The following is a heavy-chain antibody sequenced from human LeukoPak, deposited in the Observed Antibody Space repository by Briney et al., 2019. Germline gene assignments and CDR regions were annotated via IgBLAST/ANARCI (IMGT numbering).Heavy chain of an antibody. Sequence: ASVKVSCEASGYTFTSYGISWVRQAPGQGLEWMGWISAYNGNTSYAQKFQGRVTMTRDTSTSTVYMELSSLRSEDTAVYYCARDDEVGAPDYWGQGTLVTVSS. CDR3: ARDDEVGAPDY. CDR2: ISAYNGNT. J-gene: IGHJ4*02. CDR1: GYTFTSYG. D-gene: IGHD1-26*01. V-gene: IGHV1-18*01.